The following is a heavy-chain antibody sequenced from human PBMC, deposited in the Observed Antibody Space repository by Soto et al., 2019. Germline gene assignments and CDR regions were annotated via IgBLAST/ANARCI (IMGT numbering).Heavy chain of an antibody. Sequence: SETLSLTCTVSGGSISSYYWSWIRQPPGKGLEWIGYIYYSGSTNYNPSLKSRVTISVDTSKNQFSLKLSSVTAADTAVYYCARHRRGSGSHYKEPFDYWGQGTLVTVSS. CDR1: GGSISSYY. CDR2: IYYSGST. J-gene: IGHJ4*02. V-gene: IGHV4-59*08. D-gene: IGHD3-10*01. CDR3: ARHRRGSGSHYKEPFDY.